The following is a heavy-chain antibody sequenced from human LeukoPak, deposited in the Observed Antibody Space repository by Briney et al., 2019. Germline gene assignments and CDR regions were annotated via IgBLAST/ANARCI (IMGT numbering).Heavy chain of an antibody. V-gene: IGHV4-59*12. D-gene: IGHD4-23*01. CDR3: ATQYGGEFDY. CDR2: IYYSGYT. J-gene: IGHJ4*02. CDR1: GGSISSYY. Sequence: SETLSLTCTVSGGSISSYYWSWIRQPPGKGLEWIGYIYYSGYTNYNPSLKSRVTISVDTSKNQFSLKMRSVTAADTAVYYCATQYGGEFDYWGQGTLVTVSS.